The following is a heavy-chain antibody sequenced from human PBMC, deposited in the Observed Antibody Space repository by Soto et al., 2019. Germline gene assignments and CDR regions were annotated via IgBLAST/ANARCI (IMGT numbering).Heavy chain of an antibody. V-gene: IGHV1-18*01. D-gene: IGHD2-2*01. J-gene: IGHJ5*02. CDR2: ISAYNGNT. CDR1: GYTFTSYA. Sequence: ASVKVSFKASGYTFTSYAIHWVRQAPGQRLEWMGWISAYNGNTNYAQKLQGRVTMTTDTSTSTAYMELRSLRSDDTAVYYCARDVFCISTSCYVSGWFDPWGQGTLVTVSS. CDR3: ARDVFCISTSCYVSGWFDP.